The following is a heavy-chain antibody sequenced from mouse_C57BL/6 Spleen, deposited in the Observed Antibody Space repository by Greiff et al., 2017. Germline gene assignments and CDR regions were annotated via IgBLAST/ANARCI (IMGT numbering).Heavy chain of an antibody. V-gene: IGHV1-26*01. CDR3: ARDGNPAWFAY. CDR2: INPNNGGT. CDR1: GYTFTDYY. J-gene: IGHJ3*01. Sequence: EVQLQQSGPELVKPGASVKISCKASGYTFTDYYMNWVKQSHGKSLEWIGDINPNNGGTSYNQKFKGKATLTVDKSSSTAYMELRSLTSEDSAVYYCARDGNPAWFAYWGQGALGTVSA. D-gene: IGHD2-1*01.